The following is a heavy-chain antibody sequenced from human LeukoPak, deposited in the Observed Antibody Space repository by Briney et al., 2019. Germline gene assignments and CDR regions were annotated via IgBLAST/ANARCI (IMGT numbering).Heavy chain of an antibody. CDR3: ATTRSGAH. V-gene: IGHV3-11*04. CDR2: ISSGSSTI. CDR1: GFTFSDYY. Sequence: GGSLRLSCAASGFTFSDYYMSWIRQAPGKGMEWISYISSGSSTIYYADSVKGRFTISRDNAKNALYLQMNSLRVEDTAMYYCATTRSGAHWGQGTLVTVSS. D-gene: IGHD3-10*01. J-gene: IGHJ4*02.